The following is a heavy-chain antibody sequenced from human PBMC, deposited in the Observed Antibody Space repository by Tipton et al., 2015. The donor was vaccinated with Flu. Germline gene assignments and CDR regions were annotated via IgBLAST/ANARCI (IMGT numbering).Heavy chain of an antibody. V-gene: IGHV3-7*01. Sequence: GSLRLSCAGSGFTFSSYWMSWVRQAPGKGLEWVAKTNQDGSEKYYVDSVKGRFTISRDNSKNSLYLQMNSLRDEDTAVYYCARSGVPVWGQGTMVTVSS. CDR3: ARSGVPV. D-gene: IGHD2-8*02. J-gene: IGHJ3*01. CDR1: GFTFSSYW. CDR2: TNQDGSEK.